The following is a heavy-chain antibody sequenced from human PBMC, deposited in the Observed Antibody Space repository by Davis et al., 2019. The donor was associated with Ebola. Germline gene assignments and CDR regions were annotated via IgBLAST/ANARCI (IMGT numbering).Heavy chain of an antibody. CDR3: ARTIKLTPPQREKTTVTQNYYYYYGMDV. D-gene: IGHD4-11*01. J-gene: IGHJ6*02. CDR2: ISSSSSTI. CDR1: GFTFSSYS. V-gene: IGHV3-48*02. Sequence: GESLKISCAASGFTFSSYSMNWVRQAPGKGLEWVSYISSSSSTIYYADSVKGRFTISRDNAKNSLYLQMNSLRDEDTAVYYCARTIKLTPPQREKTTVTQNYYYYYGMDVWGQGTTVTVSS.